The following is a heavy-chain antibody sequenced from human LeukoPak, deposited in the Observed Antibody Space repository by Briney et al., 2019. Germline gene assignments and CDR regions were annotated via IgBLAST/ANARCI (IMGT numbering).Heavy chain of an antibody. Sequence: SQTLSLTCTVSGGSISSGSYYWSWIRQPAGKGLEWIGRIYTSGSTNYNPSLKSRVTISVDTSKNQFSLKLSSVTAADTAVYYCARGRRDGYNYKGCWFDPWGEETLVTVSS. CDR1: GGSISSGSYY. CDR2: IYTSGST. V-gene: IGHV4-61*02. D-gene: IGHD5-24*01. J-gene: IGHJ5*02. CDR3: ARGRRDGYNYKGCWFDP.